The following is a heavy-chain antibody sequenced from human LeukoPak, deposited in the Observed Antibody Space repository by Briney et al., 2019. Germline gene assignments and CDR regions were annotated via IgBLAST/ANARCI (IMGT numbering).Heavy chain of an antibody. V-gene: IGHV3-21*01. Sequence: SGGSLRLSCAASGLTFNMYTMNWLRQAPGKGLEWVSSISSSGVYIYYADSVKGRFTISRDNAKNSLYLQMNSLRAEDTAVYYCARRMDASGGYSGYDYWGQGTLVTVSS. CDR3: ARRMDASGGYSGYDY. J-gene: IGHJ4*02. CDR1: GLTFNMYT. D-gene: IGHD5-12*01. CDR2: ISSSGVYI.